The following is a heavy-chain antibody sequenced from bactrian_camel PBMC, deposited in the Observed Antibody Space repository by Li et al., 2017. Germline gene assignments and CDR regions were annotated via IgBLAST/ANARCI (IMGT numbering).Heavy chain of an antibody. J-gene: IGHJ6*01. V-gene: IGHV3S9*01. Sequence: VQLVESGGGSVQAGGSLRLSCVASGLTDGNYCMGWFRQVPGKEREGIATIDSYGESTYAASAEGRFTISQDNAKNTVYLQMNSPKPEDTAMYYCAARGPYCYTKLSVRDFTYWGQGTQVTVS. D-gene: IGHD2*01. CDR2: IDSYGES. CDR1: GLTDGNYC. CDR3: AARGPYCYTKLSVRDFTY.